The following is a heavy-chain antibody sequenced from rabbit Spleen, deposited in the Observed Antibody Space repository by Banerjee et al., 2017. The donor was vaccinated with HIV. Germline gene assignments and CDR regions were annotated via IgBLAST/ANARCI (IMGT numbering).Heavy chain of an antibody. Sequence: QSLEESGGDLVQPGASLTLTCKASGIDFSDSAYMCWVRQAPGKGLEWIACVYTGSTGTTYYASWAKGRFTISKTSPTTATLQMTSLTAADTATYFCAGGDGYAYGGYDLWGQGTLVTVS. CDR1: GIDFSDSAY. D-gene: IGHD6-1*01. J-gene: IGHJ4*01. V-gene: IGHV1S40*01. CDR3: AGGDGYAYGGYDL. CDR2: VYTGSTGTT.